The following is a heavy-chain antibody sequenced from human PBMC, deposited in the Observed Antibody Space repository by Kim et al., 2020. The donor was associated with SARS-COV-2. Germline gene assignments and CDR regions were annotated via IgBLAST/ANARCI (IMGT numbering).Heavy chain of an antibody. CDR3: AKSWAGAGYDFWSGYYLYYYYYGMDV. Sequence: GGSLRLSCAASGFTFDDYAMHWVRQAPGKGLEWVSLISGDGGSTYYADSVKGRFTISRDNSKNSLYLQMNSLRTEDTALYYCAKSWAGAGYDFWSGYYLYYYYYGMDVWGQGTTVTVSS. V-gene: IGHV3-43*02. CDR1: GFTFDDYA. J-gene: IGHJ6*02. CDR2: ISGDGGST. D-gene: IGHD3-3*01.